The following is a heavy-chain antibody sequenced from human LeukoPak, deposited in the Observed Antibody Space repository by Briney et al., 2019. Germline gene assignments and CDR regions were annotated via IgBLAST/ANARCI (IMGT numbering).Heavy chain of an antibody. V-gene: IGHV1-69*04. Sequence: ASVRVSCKASGGTSSSYAISWVRQAPGQGLEWMGRIIPILGIANYTQKFQGRVTITADKSTSTAYMELSSLRSEDTAVYYCARPLDYGGNSAYDYWGQGTLVTVSS. CDR1: GGTSSSYA. D-gene: IGHD4-23*01. CDR2: IIPILGIA. J-gene: IGHJ4*02. CDR3: ARPLDYGGNSAYDY.